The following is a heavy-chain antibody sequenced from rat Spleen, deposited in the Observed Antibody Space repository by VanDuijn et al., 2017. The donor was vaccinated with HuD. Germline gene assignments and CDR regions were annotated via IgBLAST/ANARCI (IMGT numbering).Heavy chain of an antibody. Sequence: EVQLVESDGGLVQPGRSLKLSCAASGFTFSDYYMAWVRQAPTKGLEWVATIIYDGSNAYYRDSVKGRFIISRDNAKSTLYLQMDSLRSEDTATYYCATWDYGSYWGQGVMVTVSS. J-gene: IGHJ2*01. D-gene: IGHD1-3*01. V-gene: IGHV5S10*01. CDR3: ATWDYGSY. CDR2: IIYDGSNA. CDR1: GFTFSDYY.